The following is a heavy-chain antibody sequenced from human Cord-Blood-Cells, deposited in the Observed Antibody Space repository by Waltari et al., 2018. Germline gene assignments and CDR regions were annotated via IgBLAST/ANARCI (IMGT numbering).Heavy chain of an antibody. V-gene: IGHV3-23*01. CDR2: ISGSGGST. J-gene: IGHJ4*02. CDR1: GFTFGSEA. Sequence: EVQLLESGGGLVQPGGCSRLSCAASGFTFGSEAMSSFRQAPGKGLEWVSAISGSGGSTYYADTVKGRFTISRDNSKNTLYLQMNSLRAEDTAVYYCARHGPGKWVDYWGQGTLVTVSS. CDR3: ARHGPGKWVDY. D-gene: IGHD1-26*01.